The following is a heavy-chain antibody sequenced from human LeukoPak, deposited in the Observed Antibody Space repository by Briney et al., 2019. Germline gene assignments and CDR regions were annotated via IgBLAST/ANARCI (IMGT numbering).Heavy chain of an antibody. Sequence: SETLSLTCTVSGGSISSYYWSWIRHPPGKGLERIGYIYYSGSTNYNPSLKRRVTISVDTSKTQFSLTLSFVTAADTAVYDCARLAIRPYNWFDPWGQGTLVTVSS. V-gene: IGHV4-59*08. CDR1: GGSISSYY. D-gene: IGHD2-2*02. CDR2: IYYSGST. CDR3: ARLAIRPYNWFDP. J-gene: IGHJ5*02.